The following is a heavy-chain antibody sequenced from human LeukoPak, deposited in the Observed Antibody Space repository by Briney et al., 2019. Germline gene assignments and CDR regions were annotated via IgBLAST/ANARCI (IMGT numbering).Heavy chain of an antibody. CDR1: GGSISSYY. D-gene: IGHD3/OR15-3a*01. CDR2: IYYSGST. J-gene: IGHJ4*02. CDR3: ARWNYDIWTGHRYFDY. Sequence: SETLSLTCTVSGGSISSYYWSWIRQPPGKGLEWIGYIYYSGSTNYNPSLKSRVTISVDTSKNQFSLKLSSVTAADTAVYYCARWNYDIWTGHRYFDYWGQGTLVIVSS. V-gene: IGHV4-59*01.